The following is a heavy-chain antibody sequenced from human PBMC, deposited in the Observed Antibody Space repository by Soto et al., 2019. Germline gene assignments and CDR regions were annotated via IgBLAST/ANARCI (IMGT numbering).Heavy chain of an antibody. CDR1: GFTFSGLG. CDR2: IRYDGSNI. J-gene: IGHJ4*02. CDR3: ARDGVGHTTFFGYFDY. Sequence: QVQLVESGGGVVQPGRSLRLSCAASGFTFSGLGMHWVRQAPGKGLEWVAVIRYDGSNIYYADAVKGRFTISRDNSKDTLYLQMNRVRADDTAVYYCARDGVGHTTFFGYFDYWGQGTQVTVSS. V-gene: IGHV3-33*01. D-gene: IGHD1-26*01.